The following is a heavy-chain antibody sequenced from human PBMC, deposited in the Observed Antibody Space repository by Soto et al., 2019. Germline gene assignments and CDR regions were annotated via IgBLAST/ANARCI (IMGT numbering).Heavy chain of an antibody. V-gene: IGHV1-18*01. CDR2: ISGYNGDT. D-gene: IGHD2-8*01. Sequence: QGQLVQSGPEVKKPGASVKVSCKTSGYTFSRYGISWVRQAPGQGLEWMGWISGYNGDTNYAQKVQGRVTMTIDTSTYTAYMELRSLIAVDTAIYYCAKNGQPPYYYYGMDVWGQGTTVTVSS. J-gene: IGHJ6*02. CDR1: GYTFSRYG. CDR3: AKNGQPPYYYYGMDV.